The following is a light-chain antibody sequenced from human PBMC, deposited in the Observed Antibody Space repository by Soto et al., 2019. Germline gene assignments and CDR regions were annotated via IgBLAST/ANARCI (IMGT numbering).Light chain of an antibody. CDR3: QQYNSYSRRT. CDR1: QSTSSW. V-gene: IGKV1-5*01. J-gene: IGKJ1*01. Sequence: DIQMTHSPSTLSASVGDRVTITCRASQSTSSWLAWYQQKPGKAPKLLIYDASSLESGVPSRFSGSGSGTEFTLTISSLQPDDFATYYCQQYNSYSRRTFGQGTKV. CDR2: DAS.